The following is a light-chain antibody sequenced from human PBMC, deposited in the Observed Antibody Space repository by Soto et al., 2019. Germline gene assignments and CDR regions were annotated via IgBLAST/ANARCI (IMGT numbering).Light chain of an antibody. CDR3: QQYGSSPWT. V-gene: IGKV3-20*01. Sequence: EIVLTQSPGTLSLTPGERATLSCRASQSVSSNFLAWYQQKPGQAPRLLIYAASTRATGIPARFSGSGSGTDFTLTISRLEPEDFAVYYCQQYGSSPWTFGQGTKVDI. CDR1: QSVSSNF. J-gene: IGKJ1*01. CDR2: AAS.